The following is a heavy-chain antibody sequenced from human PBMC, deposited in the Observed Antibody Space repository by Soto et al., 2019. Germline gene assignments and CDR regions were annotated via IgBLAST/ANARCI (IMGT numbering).Heavy chain of an antibody. J-gene: IGHJ5*02. D-gene: IGHD2-2*01. CDR1: GGSFSGYY. CDR2: INHSGST. Sequence: SETLSLTCAVYGGSFSGYYWSWIRQPPGKGLEWIGEINHSGSTNYNPSLKSRVTISVDTSKNQFSLKLSSVTAADTAVYYCARDIVVVPAAYNWFDPWGQGTLVTVSS. CDR3: ARDIVVVPAAYNWFDP. V-gene: IGHV4-34*01.